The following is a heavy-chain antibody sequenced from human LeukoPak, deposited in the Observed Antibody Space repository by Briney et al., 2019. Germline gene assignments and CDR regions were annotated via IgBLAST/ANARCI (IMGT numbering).Heavy chain of an antibody. CDR3: AKDPLSIVGATDGWFDP. D-gene: IGHD1-26*01. V-gene: IGHV3-23*01. Sequence: GGSLRLSCAASGFTFSSYGVSWVRQAPGKGLEWVSGISGSGHRTYYADSVKGRFTISRDNSKNTLYLQMNSLRAEDTAVYYCAKDPLSIVGATDGWFDPWGQGTLVTVSS. J-gene: IGHJ5*02. CDR1: GFTFSSYG. CDR2: ISGSGHRT.